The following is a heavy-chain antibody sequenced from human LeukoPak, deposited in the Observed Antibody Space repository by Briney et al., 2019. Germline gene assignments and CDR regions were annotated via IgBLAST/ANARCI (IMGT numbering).Heavy chain of an antibody. CDR3: ARDSLDSSRPFDY. Sequence: TGGSLRLSCAASGFTFSSYAMHWVRQAPGKGLEWLAVISYDGVNKYYADSVKGRFTISRDNAKNSLYLQMNSLRAEDTAVYYCARDSLDSSRPFDYWGQGTLVTVSS. CDR2: ISYDGVNK. J-gene: IGHJ4*02. V-gene: IGHV3-30*04. CDR1: GFTFSSYA. D-gene: IGHD6-13*01.